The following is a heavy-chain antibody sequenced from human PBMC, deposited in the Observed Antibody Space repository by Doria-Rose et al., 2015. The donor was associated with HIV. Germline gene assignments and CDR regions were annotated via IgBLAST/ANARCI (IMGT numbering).Heavy chain of an antibody. Sequence: QITLKESGPVLVKPTETLTLTCTVSGVSLSSPGMGVSWIRQPPGKALEWLANIFSDDERSYKTSLKSRLTISRGTSKSQVALTMTDMDPVDTATYYCARIKSSGWYHKYYCDFWGQGTLVIVSA. D-gene: IGHD6-13*01. V-gene: IGHV2-26*01. CDR1: GVSLSSPGMG. CDR2: IFSDDER. CDR3: ARIKSSGWYHKYYCDF. J-gene: IGHJ4*02.